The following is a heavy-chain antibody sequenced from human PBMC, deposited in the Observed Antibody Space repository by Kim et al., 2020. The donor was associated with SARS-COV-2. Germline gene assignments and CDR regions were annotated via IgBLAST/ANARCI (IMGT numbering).Heavy chain of an antibody. CDR2: INTNNGNT. D-gene: IGHD3-16*01. CDR1: GYTFINFG. J-gene: IGHJ4*02. Sequence: ASVKVSCKASGYTFINFGISWMRQAPGQGLEWMGWINTNNGNTNYAQNLQGRVTMTTDTSTTTAYMELRSLRSDETAVYYCARGGRQPDYWGQGTLVTVSS. V-gene: IGHV1-18*01. CDR3: ARGGRQPDY.